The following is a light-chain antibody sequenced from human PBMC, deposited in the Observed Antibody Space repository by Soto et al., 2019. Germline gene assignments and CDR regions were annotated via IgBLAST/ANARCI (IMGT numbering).Light chain of an antibody. Sequence: EIVLTQSPATLSLSPGARAPLSCRASQSVSSYLAWYQHKPGQATRLLIYGAYTRAAGVPARFSGSGSGTEFTLTITSLQSEDIALYYCQQYNIWPPITFGQGTRLENK. J-gene: IGKJ5*01. CDR2: GAY. CDR3: QQYNIWPPIT. CDR1: QSVSSY. V-gene: IGKV3-15*01.